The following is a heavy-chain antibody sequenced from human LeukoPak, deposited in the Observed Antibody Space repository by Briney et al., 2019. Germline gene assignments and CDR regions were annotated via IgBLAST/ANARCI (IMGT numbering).Heavy chain of an antibody. J-gene: IGHJ4*02. CDR2: IESGGRNK. CDR3: VRQSTGLDY. CDR1: GFTFSTHT. D-gene: IGHD5/OR15-5a*01. V-gene: IGHV3-30*04. Sequence: GGSLRLSCAPSGFTFSTHTMRWVRQAPGKGLEWVAVIESGGRNKYYAESVRGRFTISRDNSRNTLYLQLDSLRSEDTAVYYCVRQSTGLDYRGQGTLVTVSS.